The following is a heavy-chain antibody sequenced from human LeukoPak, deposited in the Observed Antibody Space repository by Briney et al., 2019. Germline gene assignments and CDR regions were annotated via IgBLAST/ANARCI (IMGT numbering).Heavy chain of an antibody. CDR3: AREGGYSSSWDY. CDR2: IYYSGSS. CDR1: GGSISSSGYY. J-gene: IGHJ4*02. Sequence: SETLSLTCTVSGGSISSSGYYWGWIRQPPGKGLEWIGSIYYSGSSYYNPSLQSRVSISVDTSKNQFSLKLSSVTAADTAVYYCAREGGYSSSWDYWGQGTLVTVSS. D-gene: IGHD6-13*01. V-gene: IGHV4-39*07.